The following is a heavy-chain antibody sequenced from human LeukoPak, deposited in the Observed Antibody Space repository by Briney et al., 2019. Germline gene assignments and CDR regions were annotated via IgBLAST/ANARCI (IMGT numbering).Heavy chain of an antibody. CDR3: ARDVASGWTGYYYYMDV. CDR2: INPNSGGT. Sequence: ASVTVSCKAFGYTFTSNYMHWVRHAPGQGLEWMGWINPNSGGTNYAQKFQGRVTMTRDTSISTAYMELSRLRSDDTAVYYCARDVASGWTGYYYYMDVWGKGTTVTISS. CDR1: GYTFTSNY. V-gene: IGHV1-2*02. D-gene: IGHD6-19*01. J-gene: IGHJ6*03.